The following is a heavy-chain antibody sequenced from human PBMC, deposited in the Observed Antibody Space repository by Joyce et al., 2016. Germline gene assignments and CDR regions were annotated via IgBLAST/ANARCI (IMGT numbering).Heavy chain of an antibody. J-gene: IGHJ4*02. CDR1: GFTSSDYG. D-gene: IGHD6-19*01. CDR3: AKSSRQWMVHGYFDY. Sequence: SGAASGFTSSDYGMPWVRQAPGKGLEWVALISYDGSTKYYADSVRGRFTISRDNSKNTLYLQMNSLGAEDTAVYYCAKSSRQWMVHGYFDYWGQGILVTVSS. CDR2: ISYDGSTK. V-gene: IGHV3-30*18.